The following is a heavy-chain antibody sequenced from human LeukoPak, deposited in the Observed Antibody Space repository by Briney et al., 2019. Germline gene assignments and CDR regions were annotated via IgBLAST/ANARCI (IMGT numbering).Heavy chain of an antibody. V-gene: IGHV3-30-3*01. Sequence: PGRSLRLSCAASGFTFSSYAMHWVRQAPGKGLEWVAVISYDGSNKYYADSVKGRFTISRDNSKNTLYLQMNSLRAEDTAVYYCARDLEDCSDGSCYSWFDPWGQGTLVTVSS. D-gene: IGHD2-15*01. CDR3: ARDLEDCSDGSCYSWFDP. J-gene: IGHJ5*02. CDR1: GFTFSSYA. CDR2: ISYDGSNK.